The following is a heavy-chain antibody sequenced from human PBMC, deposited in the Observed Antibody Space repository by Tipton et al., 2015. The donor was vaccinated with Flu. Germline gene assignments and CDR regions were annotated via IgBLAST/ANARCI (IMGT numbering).Heavy chain of an antibody. J-gene: IGHJ4*02. CDR2: INHSGST. CDR3: ASPFMVRGVIQGY. CDR1: GGSFSGYY. D-gene: IGHD3-10*01. V-gene: IGHV4-34*01. Sequence: GLVKPSETLSLTCAVYGGSFSGYYWSWIRQPPGKGLEWIGEINHSGSTNYNPSLKSRVTISVDTSKNQFSLKLSSVTAADTAVYYCASPFMVRGVIQGYWGQGTLVTVSS.